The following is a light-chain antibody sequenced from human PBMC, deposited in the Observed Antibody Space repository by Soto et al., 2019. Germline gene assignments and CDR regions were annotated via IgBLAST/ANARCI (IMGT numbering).Light chain of an antibody. CDR2: GSS. CDR3: QHYASSPLT. V-gene: IGKV3-20*01. CDR1: QSVGSNY. J-gene: IGKJ4*01. Sequence: EIVLTQSPGTLSLSPGERATLSCRASQSVGSNYLAWYQQKLGQAPRLLIHGSSSRATGIPDRFSGSGCGTDFILTISMVEPDDVAVYYCQHYASSPLTFGRGTKVEIK.